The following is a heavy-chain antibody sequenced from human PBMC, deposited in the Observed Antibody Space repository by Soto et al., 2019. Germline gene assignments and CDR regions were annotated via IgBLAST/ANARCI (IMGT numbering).Heavy chain of an antibody. CDR2: ISWNSGSI. Sequence: EVQLVESGGGLVQPGRSLRLCCAASGFTFDDYAMHWVRQAPGKGLEWVSGISWNSGSIGSADSVKGRFTISTDNATNSLYLQMSSLSAEATALYYCAKDRYPRIAVAGTMYMDVWGKGTTVTVSS. V-gene: IGHV3-9*01. CDR3: AKDRYPRIAVAGTMYMDV. J-gene: IGHJ6*03. D-gene: IGHD6-19*01. CDR1: GFTFDDYA.